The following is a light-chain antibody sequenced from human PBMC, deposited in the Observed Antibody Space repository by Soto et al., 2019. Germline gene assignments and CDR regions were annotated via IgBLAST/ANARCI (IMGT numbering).Light chain of an antibody. V-gene: IGLV2-18*02. CDR3: SSYTSSSTYV. Sequence: QSVLTQPPSVSGSPGQSVAFSCTGTSSDVGSYDRVSWYQQPPGTAPKLMIYDVSNPPSGVPDRFSGSKSGNTASLTISGLQAEDEAYYYCSSYTSSSTYVFGTGTKLTAL. CDR1: SSDVGSYDR. J-gene: IGLJ1*01. CDR2: DVS.